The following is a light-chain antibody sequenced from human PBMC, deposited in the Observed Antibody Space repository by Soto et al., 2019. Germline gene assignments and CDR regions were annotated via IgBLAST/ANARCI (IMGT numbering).Light chain of an antibody. Sequence: DIQMTRSPATLSSSVGDRATISCRSSQSINSWLAWYQQKPGQAPQILIYDASSLESGVPSRFSGSGSGTEFTLTISSLQSDDFATYYCQQYNTYSRTFGQGTKVDIK. CDR1: QSINSW. J-gene: IGKJ1*01. CDR3: QQYNTYSRT. CDR2: DAS. V-gene: IGKV1-5*01.